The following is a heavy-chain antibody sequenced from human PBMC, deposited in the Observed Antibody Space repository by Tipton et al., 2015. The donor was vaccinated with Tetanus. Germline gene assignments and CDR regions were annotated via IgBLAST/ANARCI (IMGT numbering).Heavy chain of an antibody. J-gene: IGHJ4*02. V-gene: IGHV4-59*08. Sequence: LRLSCAASGFTFDDYAMHWVRQAPGKGLEWIGYIYYSGSTNYNPSLKSRVTTSVDTSKNQFSLKLSSVTAADTAVYYCARHSGSYPFDYWGQGTLVTVSS. CDR2: IYYSGST. CDR1: GFTFDDYA. CDR3: ARHSGSYPFDY. D-gene: IGHD1-26*01.